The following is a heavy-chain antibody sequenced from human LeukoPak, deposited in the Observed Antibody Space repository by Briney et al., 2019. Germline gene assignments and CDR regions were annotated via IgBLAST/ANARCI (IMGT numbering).Heavy chain of an antibody. V-gene: IGHV7-4-1*02. D-gene: IGHD3-10*01. CDR1: GYTSTSYA. CDR2: INTNTGNP. J-gene: IGHJ4*02. CDR3: AREITMVRGVPVDY. Sequence: ASVKVSCKASGYTSTSYAMNWVRQAPGQGLEWMGWINTNTGNPTYAQGFTGRFVFSLDTSVSTAYPQISSLKAEDTAVYYCAREITMVRGVPVDYWGQGTLVTVSS.